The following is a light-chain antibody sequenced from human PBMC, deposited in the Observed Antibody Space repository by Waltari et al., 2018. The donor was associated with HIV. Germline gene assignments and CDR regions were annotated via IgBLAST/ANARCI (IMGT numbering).Light chain of an antibody. CDR2: DVT. J-gene: IGLJ3*02. V-gene: IGLV2-23*02. CDR3: CSFSPNGASWV. Sequence: QSALTQPASVSGSPGQSITVSCTGTSSDIGTYDLVSWYQQEPRKAPKLIIQDVTARPSGVSSRVSGSKAGNTAFLTISGLQVEDESLYFCCSFSPNGASWVFGGGTKVTVL. CDR1: SSDIGTYDL.